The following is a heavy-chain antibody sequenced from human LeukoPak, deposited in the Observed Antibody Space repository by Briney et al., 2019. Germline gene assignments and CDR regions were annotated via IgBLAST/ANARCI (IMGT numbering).Heavy chain of an antibody. J-gene: IGHJ5*02. CDR2: MYYSGRT. Sequence: SETLSLTCTVSGGSISSYYWSWIRQPPGKGLEWIGYMYYSGRTNYNPSLKSRVTISVDTSKNQFSLKLSSVTAADTAVYYCASGRMDWFDPWGQGTLVTVSS. CDR3: ASGRMDWFDP. D-gene: IGHD1-14*01. V-gene: IGHV4-59*12. CDR1: GGSISSYY.